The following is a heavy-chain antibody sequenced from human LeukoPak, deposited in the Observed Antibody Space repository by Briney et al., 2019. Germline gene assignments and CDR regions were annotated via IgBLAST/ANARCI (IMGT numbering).Heavy chain of an antibody. CDR2: ISGSGGST. Sequence: GGSLRLPCAASGFTFSSYAMSWVRQAPGKGLEWVSAISGSGGSTYYADSVKGRFTISRDNSKNTLYLQMNSLRAEDTAVYYCAKAFAAAGNGGVWFDPWGQGTLVTVSS. J-gene: IGHJ5*02. CDR1: GFTFSSYA. D-gene: IGHD6-13*01. V-gene: IGHV3-23*01. CDR3: AKAFAAAGNGGVWFDP.